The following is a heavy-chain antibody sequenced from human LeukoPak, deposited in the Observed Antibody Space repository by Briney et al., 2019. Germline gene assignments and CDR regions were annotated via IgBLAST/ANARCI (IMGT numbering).Heavy chain of an antibody. CDR1: GYSISSGYY. CDR3: AREGDIVVVVAATHAFDI. CDR2: IYYSGST. D-gene: IGHD2-15*01. V-gene: IGHV4-38-2*02. Sequence: SETLSLTCTVSGYSISSGYYWGWIRQPPGKGLEWIGSIYYSGSTYYNPSLKSRVTISVDTSKNQFSLKLSSVTAADTAVYYCAREGDIVVVVAATHAFDIWGQGTMVTVSS. J-gene: IGHJ3*02.